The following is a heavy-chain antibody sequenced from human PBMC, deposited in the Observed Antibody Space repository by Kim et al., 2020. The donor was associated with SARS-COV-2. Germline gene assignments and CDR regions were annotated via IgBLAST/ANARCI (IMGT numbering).Heavy chain of an antibody. Sequence: ADSVKCRFTISRDNAKNSLYLQMNSLRAEDTALYYCAKDISSGWYEGFDYWGQGTLVTVSS. V-gene: IGHV3-9*01. CDR3: AKDISSGWYEGFDY. J-gene: IGHJ4*02. D-gene: IGHD6-19*01.